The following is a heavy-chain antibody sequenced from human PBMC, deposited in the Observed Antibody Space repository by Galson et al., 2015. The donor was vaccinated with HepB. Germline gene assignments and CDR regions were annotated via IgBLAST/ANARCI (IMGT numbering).Heavy chain of an antibody. CDR1: GFSLSTSGMC. J-gene: IGHJ4*02. CDR3: ARSLSSGNYYFDY. Sequence: PALVKPPQTLTLTCTFSGFSLSTSGMCVSWIRQPPGKALEWLARIDWDDDKYYSTSLKTRLIISKDTSRNQVVLTMTNMDPVDTATYYCARSLSSGNYYFDYWGQGTLVTVSS. D-gene: IGHD3-10*01. V-gene: IGHV2-70*11. CDR2: IDWDDDK.